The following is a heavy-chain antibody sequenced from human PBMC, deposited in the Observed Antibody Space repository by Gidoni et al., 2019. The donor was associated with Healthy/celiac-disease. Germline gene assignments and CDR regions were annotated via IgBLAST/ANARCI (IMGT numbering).Heavy chain of an antibody. Sequence: EVQLVVSGGGLVKPGGSLRLSCAASGFTFSDHYMDWVRQAPGKGLEWVGRTRNKANSYATEYAASVKGRFTISRDDSKNSLYLQMNSLKTEDTAVYYCARDADGSYSGSDYWGQGTLVTVSS. CDR2: TRNKANSYAT. V-gene: IGHV3-72*01. CDR3: ARDADGSYSGSDY. J-gene: IGHJ4*02. D-gene: IGHD1-26*01. CDR1: GFTFSDHY.